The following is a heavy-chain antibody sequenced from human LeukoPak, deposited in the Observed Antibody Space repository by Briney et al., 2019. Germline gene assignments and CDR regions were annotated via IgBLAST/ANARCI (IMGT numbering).Heavy chain of an antibody. CDR3: ARGEVAIQLWLRI. D-gene: IGHD5-18*01. V-gene: IGHV3-30-3*01. CDR1: RFTFSSYA. J-gene: IGHJ3*02. Sequence: GGSLRLSCAASRFTFSSYAMHWVRQAPGKGLEWVAVISYDGSNKYYADSVKGRFTISRDNSKNTLYLQMNSLRAEDTAVYYCARGEVAIQLWLRIWGQGTMVTVSS. CDR2: ISYDGSNK.